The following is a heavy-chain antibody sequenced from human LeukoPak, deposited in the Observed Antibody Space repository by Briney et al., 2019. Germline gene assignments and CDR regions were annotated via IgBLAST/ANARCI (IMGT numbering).Heavy chain of an antibody. V-gene: IGHV3-23*01. CDR2: ISGSGGST. CDR3: AKETSSGWLIDY. J-gene: IGHJ4*02. D-gene: IGHD6-19*01. Sequence: AGGSLRLSCAASGFTFSSYAMSWVRQTPGKGLEWVSAISGSGGSTYYADSVKGRFTISRDNSKNTLYLQMNSLRAEDTAVYYCAKETSSGWLIDYWGQGTLVTVSS. CDR1: GFTFSSYA.